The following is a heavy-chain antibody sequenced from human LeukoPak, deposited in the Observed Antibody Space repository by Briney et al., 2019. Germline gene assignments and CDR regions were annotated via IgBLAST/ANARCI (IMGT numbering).Heavy chain of an antibody. Sequence: SETPSLTCTVSGGSISSYYWSWIRQPPGKGLEWIGYIYYSGSTNYNPSLKSRVTISVDASKNQFSLKLSSVTAADTAVYYCARHDSSGWYYYWGQGTLVTVSS. J-gene: IGHJ4*02. CDR1: GGSISSYY. CDR3: ARHDSSGWYYY. V-gene: IGHV4-59*08. D-gene: IGHD6-19*01. CDR2: IYYSGST.